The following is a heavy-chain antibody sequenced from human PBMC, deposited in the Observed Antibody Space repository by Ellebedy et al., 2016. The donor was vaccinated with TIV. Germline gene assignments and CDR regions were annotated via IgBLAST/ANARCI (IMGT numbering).Heavy chain of an antibody. CDR2: ISAYNGNT. CDR1: GYTFTSYG. CDR3: ARDILRLVLAY. V-gene: IGHV1-18*04. D-gene: IGHD6-19*01. J-gene: IGHJ4*02. Sequence: AASVKVSCKASGYTFTSYGISWVRQAPGHGLEWMGWISAYNGNTNYAQKLQGRVTMTTDTSTSTAYMELRSLRSDDTAVYYCARDILRLVLAYWGQGTLVTVSS.